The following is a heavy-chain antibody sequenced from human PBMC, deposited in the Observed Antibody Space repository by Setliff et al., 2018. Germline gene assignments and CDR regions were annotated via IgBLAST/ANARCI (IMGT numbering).Heavy chain of an antibody. J-gene: IGHJ4*02. CDR1: GFTFSGYG. V-gene: IGHV3-30*02. D-gene: IGHD6-19*01. CDR2: IQYDGTKK. CDR3: ARAPGVEVAGYFDL. Sequence: GGSLRLSCAASGFTFSGYGMHWVRQAPGKGLEWVTFIQYDGTKKNYADSVNGRFAVSRDNSRNTLYLQMNSLGAEDTAIYYCARAPGVEVAGYFDLWGQGTLVTVSS.